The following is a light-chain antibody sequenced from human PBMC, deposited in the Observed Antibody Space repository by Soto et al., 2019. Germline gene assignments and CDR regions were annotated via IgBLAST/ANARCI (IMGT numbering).Light chain of an antibody. Sequence: DIQMTQSPSSLSASVGDRVTITCRASQGIRNDLGWYQQKPGKAPKRLIYAASSLQSGVPSRFXXXGXGXXXXXXXXXXQPXDFATYXXLQHNSYPRTFGQGTKVEIK. J-gene: IGKJ1*01. CDR1: QGIRND. V-gene: IGKV1-17*01. CDR3: LQHNSYPRT. CDR2: AAS.